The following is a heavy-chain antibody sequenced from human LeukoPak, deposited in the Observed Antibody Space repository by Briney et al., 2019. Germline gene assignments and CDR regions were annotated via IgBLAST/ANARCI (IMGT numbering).Heavy chain of an antibody. Sequence: SETLSLTCTVSGGSISSYYWSWIRQPPGKGLEWIGYIYYSGSTNYNPSLKSRVTISVDTSKNQFSLKLSSVTAADTAVYYCARDQDDYGDYDYWGQGTLVTVSS. CDR1: GGSISSYY. CDR3: ARDQDDYGDYDY. V-gene: IGHV4-59*12. CDR2: IYYSGST. D-gene: IGHD4-17*01. J-gene: IGHJ4*02.